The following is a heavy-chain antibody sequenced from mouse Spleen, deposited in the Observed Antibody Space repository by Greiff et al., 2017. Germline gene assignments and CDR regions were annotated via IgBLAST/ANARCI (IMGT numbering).Heavy chain of an antibody. CDR2: INPSSGYT. J-gene: IGHJ4*01. D-gene: IGHD2-3*01. Sequence: QVQLKQSGAELARPGASVKMSCKASGYTFTSYTMHWVKQRPGQGLEWIGYINPSSGYTKYNQKFKDKATLTADKSSSTAYMQLSSLTSEDSAVYYCARDDDGYLYAMDYWGQGTSVTVSS. CDR3: ARDDDGYLYAMDY. V-gene: IGHV1-4*01. CDR1: GYTFTSYT.